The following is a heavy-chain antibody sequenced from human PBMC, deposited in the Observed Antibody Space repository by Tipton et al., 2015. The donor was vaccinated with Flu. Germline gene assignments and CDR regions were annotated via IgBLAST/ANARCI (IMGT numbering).Heavy chain of an antibody. CDR3: ARIYYYGSGDYCLDS. D-gene: IGHD3-10*01. V-gene: IGHV4-61*02. J-gene: IGHJ4*02. CDR1: GGSISSGSYY. CDR2: IYTTGST. Sequence: LRLSCTVSGGSISSGSYYWSWIRQPAGKGLEWIGRIYTTGSTNYNPSLKSRVTISADTSKNKFSLELRSVTAADTAVYYCARIYYYGSGDYCLDSWGQGTLVTVSS.